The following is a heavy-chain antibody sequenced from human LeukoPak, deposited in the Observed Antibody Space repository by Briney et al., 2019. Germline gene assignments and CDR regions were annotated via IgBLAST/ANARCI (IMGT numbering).Heavy chain of an antibody. CDR2: ISSSSSYI. D-gene: IGHD1-26*01. V-gene: IGHV3-21*01. J-gene: IGHJ4*02. CDR3: ARGRGNYYYFDY. Sequence: GGSLRLSCAASGFTFSSYSMNWVRQAPGKGLEWVSSISSSSSYIYYADSVKGRFTISRDNAEKTLYLQMSSLRAEDTAVYYCARGRGNYYYFDYWGQGTLVTVSS. CDR1: GFTFSSYS.